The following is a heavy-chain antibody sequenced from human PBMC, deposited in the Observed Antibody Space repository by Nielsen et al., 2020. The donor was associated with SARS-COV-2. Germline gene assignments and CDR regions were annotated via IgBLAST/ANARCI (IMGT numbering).Heavy chain of an antibody. D-gene: IGHD3-9*01. V-gene: IGHV3-11*04. CDR1: GFTFSDYY. CDR2: ISSSGSTI. Sequence: GESLKISCAASGFTFSDYYMSWIRQAPGKGLEWVSYISSSGSTIYYADSVKGRFTISRDNAKNSLYLQMNSLRAEDTAVYYCARSSGKYYDILTGPITPYYFDYWGQGTLVTVSS. CDR3: ARSSGKYYDILTGPITPYYFDY. J-gene: IGHJ4*02.